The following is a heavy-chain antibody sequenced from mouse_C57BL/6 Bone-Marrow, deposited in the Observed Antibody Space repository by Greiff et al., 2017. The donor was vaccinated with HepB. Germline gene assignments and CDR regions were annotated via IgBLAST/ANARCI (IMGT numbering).Heavy chain of an antibody. CDR2: INYDGSST. Sequence: EVQLVESEGGLVQPGSSMKLSCTASGFTFSDYYMAWVRQVPEKGLEWVANINYDGSSTYYLDSLKSRFIISRDNAKNILYLQMSSLKSEDTATYYCAREAVDYYGSSPYYFDYWGQGTTLTVSS. CDR3: AREAVDYYGSSPYYFDY. V-gene: IGHV5-16*01. CDR1: GFTFSDYY. J-gene: IGHJ2*01. D-gene: IGHD1-1*01.